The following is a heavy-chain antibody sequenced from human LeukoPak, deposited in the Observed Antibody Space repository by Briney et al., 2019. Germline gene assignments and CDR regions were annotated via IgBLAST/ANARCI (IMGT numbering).Heavy chain of an antibody. V-gene: IGHV3-48*03. CDR1: GFTFSSYE. D-gene: IGHD2-15*01. J-gene: IGHJ4*02. CDR2: ISSSGSTI. CDR3: ARGPVVVVAAEYYFDY. Sequence: PGGSLRLSCAASGFTFSSYEMNWARQAPGKGLEWVSYISSSGSTIYYADSVKGRFTISRDNAKNSLYLQMNSLRAEDTAVYYCARGPVVVVAAEYYFDYWGQGTLVTVSS.